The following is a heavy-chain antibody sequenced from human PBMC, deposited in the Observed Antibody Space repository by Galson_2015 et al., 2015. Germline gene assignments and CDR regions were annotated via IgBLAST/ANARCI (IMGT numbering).Heavy chain of an antibody. D-gene: IGHD6-13*01. Sequence: PALVKPTQTLTLTCTVSGFSLSNARMGVSWIRQPPGKALEWLAHIFSNDAKSYSTSLKSRLTISKDTSKSQVVLTMTNMDPVDTATYYCARFIAAREYYYYYMDVWGKGATVTVSS. CDR3: ARFIAAREYYYYYMDV. J-gene: IGHJ6*03. CDR2: IFSNDAK. CDR1: GFSLSNARMG. V-gene: IGHV2-26*01.